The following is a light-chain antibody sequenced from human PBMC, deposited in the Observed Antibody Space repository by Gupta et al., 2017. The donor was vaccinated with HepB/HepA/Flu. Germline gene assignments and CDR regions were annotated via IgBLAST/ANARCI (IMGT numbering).Light chain of an antibody. CDR3: QQDNNWPLT. CDR1: QSVGTN. CDR2: LAS. J-gene: IGKJ4*01. Sequence: EIVMTQSPATLSVSPGERATLSCRASQSVGTNSAWYQQKPGQTPRLLIYLASTRATGIPDRFSGSGSGTEFTLTISRLQSEDFAVYYCQQDNNWPLTFGGGTKVEIK. V-gene: IGKV3-15*01.